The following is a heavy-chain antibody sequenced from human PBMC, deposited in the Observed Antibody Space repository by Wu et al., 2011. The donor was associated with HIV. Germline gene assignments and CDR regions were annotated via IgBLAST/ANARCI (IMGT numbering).Heavy chain of an antibody. Sequence: VQLVQSGAEVKKPGESLKISCKGSGYSFSSYWIAWVRLMPGKGLEWMAIIYPGDSDTRYSPSFQGQVTISVDKSISTAYLQWSSLKASDTAMYYCARSKEDSYAYQNWYFDLWGSGSLVTVSS. CDR3: ARSKEDSYAYQNWYFDL. CDR2: IYPGDSDT. J-gene: IGHJ2*01. V-gene: IGHV5-51*01. CDR1: GYSFSSYW. D-gene: IGHD5-18*01.